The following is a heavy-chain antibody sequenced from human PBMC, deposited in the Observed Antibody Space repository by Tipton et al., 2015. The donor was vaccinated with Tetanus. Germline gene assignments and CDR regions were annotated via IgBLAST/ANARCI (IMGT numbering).Heavy chain of an antibody. CDR1: GGSFSGYY. D-gene: IGHD3-10*01. J-gene: IGHJ4*02. V-gene: IGHV4-34*01. CDR2: INHSGST. Sequence: TLSLTCAVYGGSFSGYYWSWIRQPPGKGLEWIGEINHSGSTNYNPSLKSRVTISVDTSKNQFSLKLSSVTAADTAVYCCARVASFPGYYYGSGSLVYWGQGTLVTVSS. CDR3: ARVASFPGYYYGSGSLVY.